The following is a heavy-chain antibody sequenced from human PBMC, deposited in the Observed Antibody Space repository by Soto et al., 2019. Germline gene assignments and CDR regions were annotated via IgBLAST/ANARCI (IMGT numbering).Heavy chain of an antibody. Sequence: QVQLVQSGAEVREPGASVKISCKASGYTFTSHFIFWVRQAPGQGLEWMGIINPSGGSTSHAQKIQGRVTMTRDTSTSTVYMELSSLRFEDTPVYYCASVVVTSGYGMDVWGQGTTVTVSS. CDR3: ASVVVTSGYGMDV. V-gene: IGHV1-46*01. CDR1: GYTFTSHF. J-gene: IGHJ6*02. D-gene: IGHD2-21*02. CDR2: INPSGGST.